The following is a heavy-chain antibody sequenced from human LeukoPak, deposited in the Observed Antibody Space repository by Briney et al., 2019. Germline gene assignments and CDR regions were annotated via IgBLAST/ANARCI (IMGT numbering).Heavy chain of an antibody. CDR3: ATGDLDY. D-gene: IGHD1-26*01. V-gene: IGHV4-34*01. J-gene: IGHJ4*02. CDR1: GGSFSGYY. CDR2: INHSGST. Sequence: SETLSLTCAVYGGSFSGYYWSWIRQPPGKGLEWIGEINHSGSTNYNPSLKSRVTISVDTSKNQFSLKLSSVTAADTAVDYCATGDLDYWGQGTLVTVSS.